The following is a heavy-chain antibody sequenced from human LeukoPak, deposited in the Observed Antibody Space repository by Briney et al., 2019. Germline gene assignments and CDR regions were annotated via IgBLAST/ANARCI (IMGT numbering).Heavy chain of an antibody. J-gene: IGHJ6*02. CDR1: GFTFSGSA. CDR3: TSSGYEGYYYYYYGMDV. V-gene: IGHV3-73*01. CDR2: TRSKANSYAT. Sequence: GGSLKLSCAASGFTFSGSAMHWVRQASGKGLEWVGRTRSKANSYATAYAASVKGRFTISRDDSKNTAYLQMNSLKTEDTAVYYCTSSGYEGYYYYYYGMDVWGQGTTVTVSS. D-gene: IGHD5-12*01.